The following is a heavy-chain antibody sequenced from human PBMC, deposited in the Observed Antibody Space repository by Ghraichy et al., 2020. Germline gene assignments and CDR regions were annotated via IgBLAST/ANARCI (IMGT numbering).Heavy chain of an antibody. CDR1: GGSISGSDSY. V-gene: IGHV4-61*05. CDR2: IYNSGST. D-gene: IGHD6-19*01. J-gene: IGHJ3*02. Sequence: SETLSLTCTVSGGSISGSDSYWGWIRQPPGKGLEWIGYIYNSGSTDYNPSLKSRVTISVDTSKNHFSLNLSSVTAADTAVYYCARAVAGTRDAFDIWGQGTMVTVSS. CDR3: ARAVAGTRDAFDI.